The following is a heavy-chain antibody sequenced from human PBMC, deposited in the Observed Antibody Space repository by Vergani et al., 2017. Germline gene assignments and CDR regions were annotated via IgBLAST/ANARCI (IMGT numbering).Heavy chain of an antibody. J-gene: IGHJ6*02. CDR3: ASSLYYYDSSGYPLYYYYGMDV. CDR2: ISAYNGNT. Sequence: QVQLVQSGAEVKKPGASVKVSCKASGYTFTSYGISWVRQAPGQGLEWMGWISAYNGNTNYAQKLQGRVTMTTDTSTSTAYMELRSLRSDDMAVYYCASSLYYYDSSGYPLYYYYGMDVWGQGTTVTVSS. CDR1: GYTFTSYG. V-gene: IGHV1-18*03. D-gene: IGHD3-22*01.